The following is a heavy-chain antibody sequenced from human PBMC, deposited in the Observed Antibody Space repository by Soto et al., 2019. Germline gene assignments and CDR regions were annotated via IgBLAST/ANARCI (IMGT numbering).Heavy chain of an antibody. CDR2: IIPIFGTA. V-gene: IGHV1-69*13. D-gene: IGHD2-8*01. CDR1: GGTFSSYA. Sequence: SVKVSCKASGGTFSSYAISWVRQAPGQGLEWMGGIIPIFGTANYAQKFQGRVTITADESTSTAYMELSSLRSEDTAVYYCARGYCTNGVCYTPYYYYGMDVWGQGTTVTVYS. CDR3: ARGYCTNGVCYTPYYYYGMDV. J-gene: IGHJ6*02.